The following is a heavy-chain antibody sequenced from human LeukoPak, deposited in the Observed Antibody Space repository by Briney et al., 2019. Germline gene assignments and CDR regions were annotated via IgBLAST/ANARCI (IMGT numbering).Heavy chain of an antibody. J-gene: IGHJ4*02. V-gene: IGHV3-11*01. Sequence: GGSLRLSCAASGFTFSDYYMSWIRQAPGKGLEWVAYISSSGSTIYYADSVKGRFTISRDNAKNSLYLQMNSLRAEDTAVYYCARETYYYDTTYYYIKYFDYWGQGTLVTVSS. CDR3: ARETYYYDTTYYYIKYFDY. CDR1: GFTFSDYY. D-gene: IGHD3-22*01. CDR2: ISSSGSTI.